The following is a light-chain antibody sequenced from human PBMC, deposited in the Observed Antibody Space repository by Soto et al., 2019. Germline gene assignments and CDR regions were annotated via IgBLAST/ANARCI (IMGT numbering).Light chain of an antibody. Sequence: ALTQPASVSGSPGQSITISCTGTSSDVGAYNYVSWYQQHPGKAPRLMIYDVNNRPSGVSNRFSGSKSGNTASLTISGLQAEDEADYYCSSYTSSSTYVFGTGTKVTVL. J-gene: IGLJ1*01. CDR2: DVN. V-gene: IGLV2-14*03. CDR1: SSDVGAYNY. CDR3: SSYTSSSTYV.